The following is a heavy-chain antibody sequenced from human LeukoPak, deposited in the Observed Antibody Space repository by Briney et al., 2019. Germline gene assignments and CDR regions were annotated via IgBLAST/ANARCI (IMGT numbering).Heavy chain of an antibody. J-gene: IGHJ4*02. V-gene: IGHV4-59*08. Sequence: SETLSHTCTVSGGSISSYYWSWIRQPPGKGLEWIGYIYYSGSTNYNPSLKSRVSISVDTSKNQFSLRLSSVTAADTAVYYCARRAGYCSSASCYSVFDYWGQGTLVTVSS. D-gene: IGHD2-2*01. CDR1: GGSISSYY. CDR2: IYYSGST. CDR3: ARRAGYCSSASCYSVFDY.